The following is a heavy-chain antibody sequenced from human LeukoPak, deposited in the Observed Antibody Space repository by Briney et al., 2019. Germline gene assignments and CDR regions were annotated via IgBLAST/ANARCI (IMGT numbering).Heavy chain of an antibody. D-gene: IGHD3-22*01. V-gene: IGHV1-18*01. Sequence: GASVKVSCKASGYTFTSYGISWVRQAPGQGLEWMGWISAYNDNTNYAQKLQGRVTMTTDTSTSTAYMELRSLRSDDTAVYYCARDQYYDSSGYVDYWGQGTLVTVSS. CDR1: GYTFTSYG. CDR2: ISAYNDNT. CDR3: ARDQYYDSSGYVDY. J-gene: IGHJ4*02.